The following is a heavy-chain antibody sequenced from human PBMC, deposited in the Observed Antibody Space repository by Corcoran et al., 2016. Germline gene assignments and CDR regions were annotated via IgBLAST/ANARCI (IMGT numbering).Heavy chain of an antibody. Sequence: QVQLVESGGGVVQPGRSLRLSCAASGFTFSSYGMHWVRQAPGKGLEWVAVISYDGSNKYYADSVKGRFTISRDNSKNTLYLQMNSLRAEDTAVYYWAKFVPAATKYYYYYGMDVWGQGTTVTVSS. D-gene: IGHD2-2*01. CDR3: AKFVPAATKYYYYYGMDV. V-gene: IGHV3-30*18. CDR2: ISYDGSNK. J-gene: IGHJ6*02. CDR1: GFTFSSYG.